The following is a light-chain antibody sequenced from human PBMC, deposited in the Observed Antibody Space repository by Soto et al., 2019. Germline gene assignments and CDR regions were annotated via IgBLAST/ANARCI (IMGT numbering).Light chain of an antibody. J-gene: IGKJ1*01. CDR3: QQSYSSPPA. Sequence: IQMTQSPSSLSASVEDRVIITCRASQSISNHLNWYQQKPGKAPKLLIFAASSLQSGVPSRFSGSRSGPEFTLTISSLQPEDFATYYCQQSYSSPPAFGQGTKVDIK. CDR2: AAS. CDR1: QSISNH. V-gene: IGKV1-39*01.